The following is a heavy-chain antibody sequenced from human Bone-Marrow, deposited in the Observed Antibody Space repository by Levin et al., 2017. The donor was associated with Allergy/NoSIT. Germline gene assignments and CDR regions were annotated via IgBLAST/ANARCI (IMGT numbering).Heavy chain of an antibody. D-gene: IGHD6-19*01. V-gene: IGHV4-61*01. CDR2: IYYSGDT. Sequence: SETLSLTCTVSGGSVSGTNDYWSWIRQPPGKGLEWIGHIYYSGDTNYSPSLKSRVSISLDTSKNQFSLNLTSMTAADTAVYYCARGSSWYVFDYWGRGLLVTVSS. CDR3: ARGSSWYVFDY. J-gene: IGHJ4*02. CDR1: GGSVSGTNDY.